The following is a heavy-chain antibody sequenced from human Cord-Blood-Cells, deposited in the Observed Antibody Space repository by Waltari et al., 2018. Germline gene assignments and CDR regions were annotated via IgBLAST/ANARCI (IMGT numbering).Heavy chain of an antibody. CDR2: LSYDGMNK. CDR3: AKDSWSSWYYFDY. J-gene: IGHJ4*02. D-gene: IGHD6-13*01. CDR1: GFTFSSYG. V-gene: IGHV3-30*18. Sequence: QVQLVESGGGVVQPGRSLRLSCAASGFTFSSYGMHWVRQAPGKGLAWLAVLSYDGMNKNYADSVKGRFTTTKENSKHTLYLQMNSLRAEDTAVYYCAKDSWSSWYYFDYWGQGTLVTVSS.